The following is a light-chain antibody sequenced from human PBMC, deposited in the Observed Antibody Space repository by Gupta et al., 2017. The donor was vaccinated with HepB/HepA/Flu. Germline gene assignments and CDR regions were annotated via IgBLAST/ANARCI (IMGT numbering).Light chain of an antibody. Sequence: SYEPTQPPSVSASPGQTARITCSGDALPKKYAYWYQQKSGQAPELVIYEDSKRPPGIPERFSGSTSGAIATLTISGAQGEDEAAYYCYSTDNRGNASWVFGGGTKLTVL. CDR2: EDS. CDR3: YSTDNRGNASWV. V-gene: IGLV3-10*01. CDR1: ALPKKY. J-gene: IGLJ3*02.